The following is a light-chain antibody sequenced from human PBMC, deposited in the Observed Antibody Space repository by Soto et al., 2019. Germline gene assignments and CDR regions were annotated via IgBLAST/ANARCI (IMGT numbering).Light chain of an antibody. J-gene: IGKJ4*01. V-gene: IGKV1-9*01. CDR1: QGIATY. Sequence: DMQLTQSPPFMSASVGDRVTITCRASQGIATYLAWYQQKPGKAPKFLIYAASTLQSRVPSRFSGSGSGTEFTLTISSLQPEDFAAYYCQQLNAFPLTFGGGTKVEIK. CDR2: AAS. CDR3: QQLNAFPLT.